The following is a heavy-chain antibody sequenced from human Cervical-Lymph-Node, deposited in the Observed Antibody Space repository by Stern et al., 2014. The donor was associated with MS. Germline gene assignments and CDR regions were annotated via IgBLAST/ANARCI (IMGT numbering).Heavy chain of an antibody. V-gene: IGHV4-31*01. Sequence: QLQLQESGPGLVKPSQTLSLTCTVSGGSISSGGYYWSWIRQHPGKGLEWIGYIYYSGSTYYNPSLKSLVTISVDTSKNQFSLKLSSVTAADTAVYYCARTSTKIQPGYWGYAFDIWGQGTMVTVSS. D-gene: IGHD2-8*02. CDR3: ARTSTKIQPGYWGYAFDI. J-gene: IGHJ3*02. CDR2: IYYSGST. CDR1: GGSISSGGYY.